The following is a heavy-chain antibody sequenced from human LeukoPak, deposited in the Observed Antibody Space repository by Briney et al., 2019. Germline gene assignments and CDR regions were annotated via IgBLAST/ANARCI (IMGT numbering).Heavy chain of an antibody. J-gene: IGHJ3*02. V-gene: IGHV1-18*01. CDR1: GYTFTSYG. D-gene: IGHD1-26*01. Sequence: ASVKVSCKASGYTFTSYGISWVRQAPGQGLEWMGWISAYNGNTNYAQKLQGRVTMTTDTSASTAYMELRSLRSDVTAVYYCARARGVAFGSPRRNDAFDIWGQGTMVTVSS. CDR3: ARARGVAFGSPRRNDAFDI. CDR2: ISAYNGNT.